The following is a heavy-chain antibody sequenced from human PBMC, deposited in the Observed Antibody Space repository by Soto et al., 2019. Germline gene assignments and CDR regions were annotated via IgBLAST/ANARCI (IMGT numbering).Heavy chain of an antibody. D-gene: IGHD2-15*01. V-gene: IGHV1-69*01. CDR1: GGTFSSYA. CDR2: IIPIFGTA. CDR3: AQLACGNSYADY. J-gene: IGHJ4*02. Sequence: QVQLVQSGAEVKKPGSSVKVSCKASGGTFSSYAISWVRQAPGQGLEWMGGIIPIFGTANYAQKFQGGVTSTADESTSTAYMELSSLRSEDAAVYYCAQLACGNSYADYWGQGTLVTVSS.